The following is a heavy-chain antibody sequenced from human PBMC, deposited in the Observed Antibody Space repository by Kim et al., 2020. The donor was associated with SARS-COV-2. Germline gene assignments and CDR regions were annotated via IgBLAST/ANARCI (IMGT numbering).Heavy chain of an antibody. CDR1: GFTFRSYG. D-gene: IGHD2-2*01. CDR3: ARDGPSTVGYGMDV. CDR2: IWHDGSKN. J-gene: IGHJ6*02. V-gene: IGHV3-33*01. Sequence: GGSLRLSCAASGFTFRSYGIHWVRQAPGKGLEWVAMIWHDGSKNYYADSVKGRFAVSRDNSKNTLSLQMNSLRAEDTAVYYCARDGPSTVGYGMDVWGQGTTVTVSS.